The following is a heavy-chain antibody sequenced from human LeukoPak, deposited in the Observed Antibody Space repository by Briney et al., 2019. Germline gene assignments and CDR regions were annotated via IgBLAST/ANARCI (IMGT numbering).Heavy chain of an antibody. CDR2: INPNSGGT. V-gene: IGHV1-2*02. Sequence: ASVKVSCKASGYTFTGYYMHWVRQAPGQGLEWMGWINPNSGGTNYAQKFQGRVTMTRDTSISTAYMELSRLRSGDTAVYYCARDLTGVEGFDYWGQGTLVTVSS. CDR3: ARDLTGVEGFDY. D-gene: IGHD1-14*01. J-gene: IGHJ4*02. CDR1: GYTFTGYY.